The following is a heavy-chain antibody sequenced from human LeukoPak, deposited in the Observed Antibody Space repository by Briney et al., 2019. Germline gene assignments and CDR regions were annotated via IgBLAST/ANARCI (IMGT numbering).Heavy chain of an antibody. CDR3: AREGAYCSGTDCFATTVDA. J-gene: IGHJ5*02. D-gene: IGHD2-2*01. V-gene: IGHV4-61*02. CDR1: GYSISSGDYY. CDR2: VDLGGTP. Sequence: PSETLSLTCNVSGYSISSGDYYWTWIRQPAGKGLEWIGRVDLGGTPIYKPSLISRVTVSVDPSKNQFSLSLTSVTAADTATYYCAREGAYCSGTDCFATTVDAWGPGALVTVSS.